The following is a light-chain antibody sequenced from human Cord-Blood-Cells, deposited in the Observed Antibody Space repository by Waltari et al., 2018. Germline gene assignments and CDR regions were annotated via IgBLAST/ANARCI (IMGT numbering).Light chain of an antibody. J-gene: IGKJ2*01. Sequence: DIQMTQSPSPLSASVGDSVTITCRASQSISSYLNWYQQKPRKAPKLLIYAASSWQSGVPSRFSGSGSGTDFTLTISSLQPEDFATYYCQQSYSTPYTFGQGTKLEIK. V-gene: IGKV1-39*01. CDR2: AAS. CDR3: QQSYSTPYT. CDR1: QSISSY.